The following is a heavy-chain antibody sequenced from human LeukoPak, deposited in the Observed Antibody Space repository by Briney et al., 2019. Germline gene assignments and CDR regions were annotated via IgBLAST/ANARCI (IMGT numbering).Heavy chain of an antibody. D-gene: IGHD6-19*01. J-gene: IGHJ4*02. V-gene: IGHV4-59*01. CDR2: IYYSGTT. CDR1: GVSISSYY. Sequence: SETLSLTCTVSGVSISSYYWSWIRQPPGKGLEWIGYIYYSGTTNYNPSLKSRLTISIDTSKNQFSLKLRSVTAADTAVYYCAREGYASGWDDYWGQGTLVTVSS. CDR3: AREGYASGWDDY.